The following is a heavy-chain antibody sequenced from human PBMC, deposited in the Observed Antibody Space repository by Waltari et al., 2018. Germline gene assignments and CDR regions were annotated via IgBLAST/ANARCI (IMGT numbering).Heavy chain of an antibody. D-gene: IGHD6-6*01. J-gene: IGHJ6*02. CDR1: AFPFSPYT. CDR2: LTASGLM. V-gene: IGHV3-23*01. Sequence: EMQLFESGGALVQPGGSLMLPCAASAFPFSPYTLHWVRQAPGKGLEWVAVLTASGLMDYGDSVKGRFIISRDNSKNILYLEMYRLRVEDTARYYCAKDEGARLAPTFGMDAWGQGTTVIVSS. CDR3: AKDEGARLAPTFGMDA.